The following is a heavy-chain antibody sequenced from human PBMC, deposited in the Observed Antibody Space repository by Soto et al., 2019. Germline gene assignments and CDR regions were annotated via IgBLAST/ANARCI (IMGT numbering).Heavy chain of an antibody. Sequence: ASVKVSCKASGYTFTNYFMHCLRQAPGQGLEWMGIINPSAGTTRFAQKFQDRVTMTRDTPTSTLYMGLSSLRSDDTAVYYCARGPHIAVDHYKKYCFDYGGQGTQVTVSS. J-gene: IGHJ4*02. CDR1: GYTFTNYF. D-gene: IGHD2-15*01. V-gene: IGHV1-46*01. CDR3: ARGPHIAVDHYKKYCFDY. CDR2: INPSAGTT.